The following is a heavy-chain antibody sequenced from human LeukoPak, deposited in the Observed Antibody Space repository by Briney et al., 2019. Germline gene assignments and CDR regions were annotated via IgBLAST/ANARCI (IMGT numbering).Heavy chain of an antibody. V-gene: IGHV1-2*02. CDR1: GYTFTGYY. D-gene: IGHD4-23*01. CDR3: ARARYGGDAFNI. CDR2: INPNSGGT. Sequence: ASVKVSCKASGYTFTGYYMHWVRQAPGQGLEWMGWINPNSGGTNYAQKFQGRVTMTRDTSISTAYMELSRLRSDDTAVYYCARARYGGDAFNIWGQGTMVTVSS. J-gene: IGHJ3*02.